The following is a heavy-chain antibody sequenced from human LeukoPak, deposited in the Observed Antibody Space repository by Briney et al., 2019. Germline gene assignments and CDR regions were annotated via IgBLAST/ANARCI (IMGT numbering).Heavy chain of an antibody. CDR1: GFTVSSNY. CDR3: AKVKRPTVTTGYYYYYMDV. D-gene: IGHD4-17*01. CDR2: IYSGGST. Sequence: GGSLRLSCAASGFTVSSNYMSWVRQAPGKGLEWVSVIYSGGSTYYADSVKGRFTISRDNSKNTLYLQMNSLRAEDTAVYYCAKVKRPTVTTGYYYYYMDVWGKGTTVTISS. J-gene: IGHJ6*03. V-gene: IGHV3-66*01.